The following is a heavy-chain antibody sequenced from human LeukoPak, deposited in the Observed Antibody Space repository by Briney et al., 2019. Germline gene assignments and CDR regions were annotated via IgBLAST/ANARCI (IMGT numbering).Heavy chain of an antibody. V-gene: IGHV1-2*02. CDR1: GYTFTGYY. J-gene: IGHJ4*02. D-gene: IGHD4-11*01. Sequence: GASVKVSCTASGYTFTGYYMHWVRQAPGQGLEWMGWINPNSGGTNYAQKFQGRVTMTRDTSISTAYMELSRLRSDDTAVYYCASYMTTVHPDYLSFDYWGQGTLVTVSS. CDR2: INPNSGGT. CDR3: ASYMTTVHPDYLSFDY.